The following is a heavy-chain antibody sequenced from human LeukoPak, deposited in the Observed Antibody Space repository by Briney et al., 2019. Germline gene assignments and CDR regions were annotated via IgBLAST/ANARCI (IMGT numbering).Heavy chain of an antibody. J-gene: IGHJ4*02. Sequence: PGGSLRLSCAASGFTFSSYWMSWVCQAPGKGLEWVANIKQDGSEKYYVDSVKGRFTISRDNAKNSLYLQMNSLRAEDTAVYYCAKDSNTGGYSFGSWGQGTLVTVTS. V-gene: IGHV3-7*01. CDR1: GFTFSSYW. CDR3: AKDSNTGGYSFGS. D-gene: IGHD5-12*01. CDR2: IKQDGSEK.